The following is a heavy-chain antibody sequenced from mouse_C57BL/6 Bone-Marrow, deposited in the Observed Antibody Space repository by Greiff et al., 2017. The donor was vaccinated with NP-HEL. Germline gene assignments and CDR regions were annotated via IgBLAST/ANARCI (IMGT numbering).Heavy chain of an antibody. J-gene: IGHJ4*01. V-gene: IGHV5-6*02. CDR2: ISSGGSYT. CDR1: GFTFSSYG. D-gene: IGHD2-3*01. Sequence: DVMLVESGGDLVKPGGSLKLSCAASGFTFSSYGMSWVRQTPDKRLEWVATISSGGSYTYYPDSVKGRFTISRDNAKNTLYLQMSSLKSEDTAMYYCARHDLLMDYWGQGTSVTVSS. CDR3: ARHDLLMDY.